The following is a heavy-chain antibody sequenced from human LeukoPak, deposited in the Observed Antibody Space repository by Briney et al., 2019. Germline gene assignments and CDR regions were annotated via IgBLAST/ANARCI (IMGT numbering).Heavy chain of an antibody. CDR3: ARERGKSYDILTGWFDP. CDR2: ISSSSSYI. D-gene: IGHD3-9*01. V-gene: IGHV3-21*01. CDR1: GFTFSSYE. Sequence: GGSLRLSCAASGFTFSSYEMNWVRQAPGKGLEWVSSISSSSSYIYYADSVKGRFTISRDNAKNSLYLQMNSLRAEDTAVYYCARERGKSYDILTGWFDPWGQGTLVTVSS. J-gene: IGHJ5*02.